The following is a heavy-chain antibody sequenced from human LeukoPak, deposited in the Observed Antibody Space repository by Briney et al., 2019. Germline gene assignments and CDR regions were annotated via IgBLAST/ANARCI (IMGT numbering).Heavy chain of an antibody. CDR2: FYYSGST. CDR3: ATADRGGNSRH. D-gene: IGHD4-23*01. V-gene: IGHV4-59*01. CDR1: GGSISSYY. J-gene: IGHJ4*02. Sequence: PSETLSLTCTVSGGSISSYYWSWIRQPPGKGLEWIGYFYYSGSTNYNPSLKSRVTISVDTSKNQFSLKLSSVTAADTAVYYCATADRGGNSRHWGQGTLVTVSS.